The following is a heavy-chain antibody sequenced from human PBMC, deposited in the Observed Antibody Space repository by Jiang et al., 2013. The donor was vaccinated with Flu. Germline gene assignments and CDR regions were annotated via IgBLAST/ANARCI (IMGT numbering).Heavy chain of an antibody. D-gene: IGHD3-10*01. J-gene: IGHJ4*02. CDR3: ARLLFMVRGVISARPFDY. Sequence: YNPSLKSRVTISVDTSKNQFSLKLSSVTAADTAVYYCARLLFMVRGVISARPFDYWGQGTLVTVSS. V-gene: IGHV4-34*01.